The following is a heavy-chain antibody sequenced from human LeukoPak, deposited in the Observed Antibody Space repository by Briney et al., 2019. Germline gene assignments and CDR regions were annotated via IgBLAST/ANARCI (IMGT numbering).Heavy chain of an antibody. CDR3: ARDLGAAAGTVVFDY. CDR1: GGSISSYY. J-gene: IGHJ4*02. V-gene: IGHV4-4*07. CDR2: IYTSGST. Sequence: SATLSLTCTVSGGSISSYYWSWIRQPAGKGLEWIGRIYTSGSTNYNPSLKSRVTMSVDTSKNQFSLKLSSVTAADTAVYYCARDLGAAAGTVVFDYWGQGTLVTVSS. D-gene: IGHD6-13*01.